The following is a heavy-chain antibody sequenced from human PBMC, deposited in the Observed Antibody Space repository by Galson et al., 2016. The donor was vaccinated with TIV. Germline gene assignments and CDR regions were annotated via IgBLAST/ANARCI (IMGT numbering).Heavy chain of an antibody. D-gene: IGHD5/OR15-5a*01. CDR3: ASEALSTHHSNGFDV. V-gene: IGHV3-33*01. Sequence: SLRLSCATSGFTLGGYGLHWVRQAPGKGLEWVAIIWYDGSTKFYGDSVTGRFTISRDTSTKTLYLQMNSLRVEDTGVYYCASEALSTHHSNGFDVWGPGTPVTVSS. CDR2: IWYDGSTK. CDR1: GFTLGGYG. J-gene: IGHJ6*02.